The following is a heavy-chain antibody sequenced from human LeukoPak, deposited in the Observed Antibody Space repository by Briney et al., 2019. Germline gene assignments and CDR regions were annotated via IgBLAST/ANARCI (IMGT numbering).Heavy chain of an antibody. V-gene: IGHV5-51*01. D-gene: IGHD5-18*01. CDR3: ARPRGYNYGTYFDY. CDR2: IYPGDSDI. CDR1: GYSFTSYR. Sequence: GESLKISCKGSGYSFTSYRIGWLRQMPGKGLEWMGIIYPGDSDIRYSPSFQGQVTISADKSITTAYLQWSSLKASDTAMYYCARPRGYNYGTYFDYWGQGTLVTVSS. J-gene: IGHJ4*02.